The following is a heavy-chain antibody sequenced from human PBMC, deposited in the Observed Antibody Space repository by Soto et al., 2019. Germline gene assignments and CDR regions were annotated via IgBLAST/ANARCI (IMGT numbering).Heavy chain of an antibody. CDR3: ARDDYYGSGQYYGMDV. CDR1: GFTFSSYA. CDR2: ISYDGSNK. V-gene: IGHV3-30-3*01. J-gene: IGHJ6*02. Sequence: GGSLRLSCAASGFTFSSYAMHWVRQAPGKGLEWVAVISYDGSNKYYADSVKGRFTISRDNSKNTLYLQMNSLRAEDTAVYYCARDDYYGSGQYYGMDVWGQGTTVTVSS. D-gene: IGHD3-10*01.